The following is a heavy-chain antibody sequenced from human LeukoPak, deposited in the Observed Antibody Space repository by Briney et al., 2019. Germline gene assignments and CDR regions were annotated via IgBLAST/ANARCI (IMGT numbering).Heavy chain of an antibody. CDR3: AKALTMVRGVSPGFDY. D-gene: IGHD3-10*01. V-gene: IGHV3-23*01. CDR1: GFTFSSYA. Sequence: PGGSLRFSCAASGFTFSSYAMSWVRQAPGKGLEWVSAISGSGGSTYYADSVKGRFTISRDNSKNTLYLRMNSLRAEDTAVYYCAKALTMVRGVSPGFDYWGQGTLVTVSS. J-gene: IGHJ4*02. CDR2: ISGSGGST.